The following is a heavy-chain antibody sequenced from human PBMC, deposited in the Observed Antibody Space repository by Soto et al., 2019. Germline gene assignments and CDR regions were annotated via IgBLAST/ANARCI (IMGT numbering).Heavy chain of an antibody. CDR3: ARDGGSYYFDY. CDR2: ISRSSYI. V-gene: IGHV3-21*01. CDR1: GFTFSSYS. Sequence: EVQLVESGGGLVKPGGSLRLSCAASGFTFSSYSMNWVRQAPGKGLEWVSSISRSSYIYYADSVKGRCTISRDNAKNSPYLQMNSLRAEDTAVYYCARDGGSYYFDYWGQGTLVTVSS. J-gene: IGHJ4*02. D-gene: IGHD1-26*01.